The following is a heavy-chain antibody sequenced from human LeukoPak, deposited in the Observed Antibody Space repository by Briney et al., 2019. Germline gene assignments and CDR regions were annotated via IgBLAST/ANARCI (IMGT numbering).Heavy chain of an antibody. CDR1: GYSFTSYW. V-gene: IGHV5-51*01. CDR3: ARRAERYGDNGPFGASYGMDV. Sequence: GESLKISCKGSGYSFTSYWIGWVRQMPGKGLEWMGIIYPGDSDTRYSPSFQGQVTISADKSISTAYLQWSSLKASDTAMYYCARRAERYGDNGPFGASYGMDVWGQGTTVTVSS. D-gene: IGHD3-16*01. J-gene: IGHJ6*02. CDR2: IYPGDSDT.